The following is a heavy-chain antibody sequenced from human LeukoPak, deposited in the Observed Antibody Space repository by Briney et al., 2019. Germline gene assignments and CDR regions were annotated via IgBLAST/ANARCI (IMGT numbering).Heavy chain of an antibody. CDR1: GGSISSGDYY. CDR3: ARAITRYDSSAKTLNWFDP. CDR2: IYYSGST. Sequence: SETLSLTCTVSGGSISSGDYYWSWIRQPPGKGLEWIGYIYYSGSTYYNPSLKSRVTISVDTSKNQFSLKLTSVTAADTAVYYCARAITRYDSSAKTLNWFDPWGQGALVTVSS. D-gene: IGHD3-22*01. J-gene: IGHJ5*02. V-gene: IGHV4-30-4*01.